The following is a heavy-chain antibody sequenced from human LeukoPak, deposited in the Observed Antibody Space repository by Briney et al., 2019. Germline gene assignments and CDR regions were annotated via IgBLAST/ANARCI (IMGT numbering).Heavy chain of an antibody. CDR1: GYTFTSYA. V-gene: IGHV1-3*03. CDR3: ARGAFYDTLSLGGIEY. Sequence: ASVKVSCKASGYTFTSYAMHWVRQAPGQRLEWMGWINAGNGNTKYSQEFQGRVTITRDTSASTAYMGLSSLRSEDMAVYYCARGAFYDTLSLGGIEYWGQGTLVTVSS. CDR2: INAGNGNT. J-gene: IGHJ4*02. D-gene: IGHD2/OR15-2a*01.